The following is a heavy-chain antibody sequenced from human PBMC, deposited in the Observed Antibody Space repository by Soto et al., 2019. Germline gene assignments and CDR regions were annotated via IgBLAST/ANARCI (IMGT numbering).Heavy chain of an antibody. D-gene: IGHD1-26*01. CDR1: GFSVTNNY. Sequence: GGSLRLSCSVSGFSVTNNYISWVRQAPGKGLNGVSRLASSGTTNSAKTVRGRFKVSRDHSTDTLHLQTDNLSPRHTAADYCARDWSKVSNNYPYYHSMDDWGQGTKVTVSS. CDR3: ARDWSKVSNNYPYYHSMDD. V-gene: IGHV3-53*01. CDR2: LASSGTT. J-gene: IGHJ6*02.